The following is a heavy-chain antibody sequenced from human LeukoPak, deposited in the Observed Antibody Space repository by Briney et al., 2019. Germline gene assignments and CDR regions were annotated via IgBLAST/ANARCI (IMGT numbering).Heavy chain of an antibody. CDR3: AGVGSEYYFDY. CDR1: GFTFSSFW. V-gene: IGHV3-53*04. J-gene: IGHJ4*02. Sequence: GGSLRLSCAASGFTFSSFWMSWVRQAPGKGLEWVSVIYSGGSTYYADSVKGRFTISRHNSKNTLYLQMNSLRAEDTAVYYCAGVGSEYYFDYWGQGTLVTVSS. D-gene: IGHD3-10*01. CDR2: IYSGGST.